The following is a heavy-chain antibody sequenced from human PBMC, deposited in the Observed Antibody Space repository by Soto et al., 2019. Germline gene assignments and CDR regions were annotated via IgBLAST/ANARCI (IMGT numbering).Heavy chain of an antibody. J-gene: IGHJ6*02. CDR2: IIPLHNTS. D-gene: IGHD3-16*01. CDR1: GGAFTNYS. Sequence: QVQLLQSGAEVKKPGSSVKVSCKVSGGAFTNYSLNWVRHAPGQGLEWLGGIIPLHNTSNYSLKLLGRGSVTADISSNTVYMHLSGLTSDHTATYYCAIWSNGNPLYYRGMDVWGQGTTVTVSS. CDR3: AIWSNGNPLYYRGMDV. V-gene: IGHV1-69*06.